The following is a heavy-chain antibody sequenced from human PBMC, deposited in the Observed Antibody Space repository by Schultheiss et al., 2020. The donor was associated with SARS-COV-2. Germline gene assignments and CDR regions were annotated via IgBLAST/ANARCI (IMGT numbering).Heavy chain of an antibody. CDR2: IIPIFGTA. CDR1: GGTFSSYA. D-gene: IGHD4-17*01. J-gene: IGHJ5*02. V-gene: IGHV1-69*13. CDR3: ARVPLHNPGDYVYNWFDP. Sequence: SVKVSCKASGGTFSSYAISWVRQAPGQGLEWMGVIIPIFGTANYAQKFQGRVTITADESTSTAYMELRSLRSDDTAVYYCARVPLHNPGDYVYNWFDPWGQGTLVTVSS.